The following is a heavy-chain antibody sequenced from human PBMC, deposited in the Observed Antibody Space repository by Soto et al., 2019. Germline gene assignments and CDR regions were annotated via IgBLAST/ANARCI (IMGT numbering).Heavy chain of an antibody. J-gene: IGHJ6*02. CDR2: IYPGDSDT. CDR1: GYSFTSYW. Sequence: GESLKISCKGSGYSFTSYWIGSVRQMPGKGLEWMGIIYPGDSDTRYSPSFQGQVTISADKSISTAYLQWSSLKASDTAMYYCARVLRFLEWLPYTYYYYYGMDVWGQGTTVTVSS. CDR3: ARVLRFLEWLPYTYYYYYGMDV. V-gene: IGHV5-51*01. D-gene: IGHD3-3*01.